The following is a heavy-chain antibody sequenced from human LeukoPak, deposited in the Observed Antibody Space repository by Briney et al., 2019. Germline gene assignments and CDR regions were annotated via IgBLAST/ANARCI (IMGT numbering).Heavy chain of an antibody. CDR2: IIPIFGTA. D-gene: IGHD6-25*01. Sequence: ASVKVSCKASGGTFSGYAISWVRQAPGQGLEWMGGIIPIFGTANYAQKFQGRVAITTDESTSTAYMELSGLRSEDTAVYYCARSFSRKRLFNPFAFDIWGKGTMSPSLQ. V-gene: IGHV1-69*05. J-gene: IGHJ3*02. CDR1: GGTFSGYA. CDR3: ARSFSRKRLFNPFAFDI.